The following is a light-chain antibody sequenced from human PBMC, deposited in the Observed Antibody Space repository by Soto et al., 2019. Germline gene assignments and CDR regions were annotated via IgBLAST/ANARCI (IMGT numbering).Light chain of an antibody. CDR3: QQYKT. J-gene: IGKJ1*01. CDR1: QSVSSSY. Sequence: EIVLTQSPGTLSLSPGERATLSCRASQSVSSSYLAWYQQKPGQAPRLLIYGASSRATGIPDRFSGSGSGTDFTLTISRLELEDFAVYYCQQYKTFGQGTKVDIK. V-gene: IGKV3-20*01. CDR2: GAS.